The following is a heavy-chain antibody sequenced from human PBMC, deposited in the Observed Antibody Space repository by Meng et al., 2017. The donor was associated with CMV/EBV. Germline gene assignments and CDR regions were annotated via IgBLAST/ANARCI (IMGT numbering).Heavy chain of an antibody. CDR1: GCTFSNSW. CDR3: ARERANYYDSSGYYGY. D-gene: IGHD3-22*01. V-gene: IGHV3-74*01. J-gene: IGHJ4*02. Sequence: SGCTFSNSWMHWVRQAPGKGLVWVSRINSDGSSTSYADSVKGRFTISRDNAKNTLYLHMNSLRAEDTAVYYCARERANYYDSSGYYGYWGQGTLVTVSS. CDR2: INSDGSST.